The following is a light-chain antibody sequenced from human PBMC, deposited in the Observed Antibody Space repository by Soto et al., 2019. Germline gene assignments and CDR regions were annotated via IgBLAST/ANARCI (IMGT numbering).Light chain of an antibody. CDR1: QSISNS. V-gene: IGKV3-11*01. CDR3: QQRSNWIFT. Sequence: EIVLTQSPATLSLSPGETATLSCRASQSISNSLVWYQQKPGQAPRLLIFDASNRATGIPARFSGSGSGTDFTLAISSLEPEDFAVYYCQQRSNWIFTFGPGTKVDIK. J-gene: IGKJ3*01. CDR2: DAS.